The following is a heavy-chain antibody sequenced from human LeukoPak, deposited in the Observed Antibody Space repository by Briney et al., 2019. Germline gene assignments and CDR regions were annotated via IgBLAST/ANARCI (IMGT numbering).Heavy chain of an antibody. J-gene: IGHJ4*02. V-gene: IGHV3-33*05. Sequence: GGSLRLSCATSGFTFSNYGMHWVRQAPGKGLEWVAVISYDVGKKYYADSVKGRFTISRDNSKNTLYLQMNSLRAEDTAVYYCARDTYGSGSYYNAPLDYWGQGTLVTVSS. CDR1: GFTFSNYG. CDR2: ISYDVGKK. D-gene: IGHD3-10*01. CDR3: ARDTYGSGSYYNAPLDY.